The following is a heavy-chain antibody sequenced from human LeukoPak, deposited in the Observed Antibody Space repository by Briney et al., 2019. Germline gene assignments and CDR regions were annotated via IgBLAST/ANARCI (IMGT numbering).Heavy chain of an antibody. D-gene: IGHD3-10*01. V-gene: IGHV3-30-3*02. CDR1: GFTFSSYA. CDR2: ISYDGSNK. Sequence: GRSLRLSCAASGFTFSSYAMHWVRQAPGKGLEWVAVISYDGSNKYYADSVKGRFTISRDNSKNTLYLQMSSLRAEDTAVYYCAKEASGYGYYFDYWGQGTLVTVSS. J-gene: IGHJ4*02. CDR3: AKEASGYGYYFDY.